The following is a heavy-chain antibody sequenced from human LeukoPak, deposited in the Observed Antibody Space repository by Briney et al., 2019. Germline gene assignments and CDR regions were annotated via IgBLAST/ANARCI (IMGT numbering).Heavy chain of an antibody. CDR3: GRHPGSWLQLDY. J-gene: IGHJ4*02. Sequence: GGSLRLSCAASGVTFSSYTMSWGRHAPGTGLGWVSAISISGGGTYYADSSKSRLTIYRDSAKNSVYLQMNSLRDEDTAVYYCGRHPGSWLQLDYWGQGTLVTVSS. D-gene: IGHD5-24*01. CDR1: GVTFSSYT. CDR2: ISISGGGT. V-gene: IGHV3-23*01.